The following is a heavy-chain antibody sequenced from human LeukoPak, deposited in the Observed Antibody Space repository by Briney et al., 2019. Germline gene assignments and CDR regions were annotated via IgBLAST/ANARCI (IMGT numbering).Heavy chain of an antibody. CDR2: ISNGGSTE. D-gene: IGHD3-3*01. CDR1: GFIISNSA. Sequence: EGSLRLSCAVSGFIISNSALHWVRQAPGKGLEWVAAISNGGSTEDYADSVKGRFTISRDNSKNTLYVQMNTLRAEDTAVYYCARGRSYYTDAPIDYWGRGTLVTVSS. CDR3: ARGRSYYTDAPIDY. J-gene: IGHJ4*02. V-gene: IGHV3-30*04.